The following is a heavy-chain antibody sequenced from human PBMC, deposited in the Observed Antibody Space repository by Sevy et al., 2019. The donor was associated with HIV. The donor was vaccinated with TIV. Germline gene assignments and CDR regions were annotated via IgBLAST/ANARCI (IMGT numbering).Heavy chain of an antibody. CDR3: ARAYSEYYYGMDV. J-gene: IGHJ6*02. D-gene: IGHD4-4*01. Sequence: SDTLSLTCSVSGVSISGYYWSWIRQPPGKGLEWIGYIYYNGRTNYKPSLKSRVTISVDTSKNQFSLKVNSVTAADTVVYYCARAYSEYYYGMDVWGQGTTVTVSS. V-gene: IGHV4-59*01. CDR2: IYYNGRT. CDR1: GVSISGYY.